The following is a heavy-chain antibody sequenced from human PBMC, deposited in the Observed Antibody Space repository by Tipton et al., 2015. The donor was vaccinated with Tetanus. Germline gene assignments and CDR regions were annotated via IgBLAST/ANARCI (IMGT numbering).Heavy chain of an antibody. CDR1: GDTFTLSD. CDR2: MNPYTGNT. J-gene: IGHJ4*02. V-gene: IGHV1-8*02. Sequence: QSGAEVKKPGASVRVSCKASGDTFTLSDINWVRQAPGQGLEWMGWMNPYTGNTGYAQKFQGRVTMTRNTSIRTAYMELSSLTSEDTAVYYCARPDRYCSGGSCYLALDYWGQGTLVTVSS. CDR3: ARPDRYCSGGSCYLALDY. D-gene: IGHD2-15*01.